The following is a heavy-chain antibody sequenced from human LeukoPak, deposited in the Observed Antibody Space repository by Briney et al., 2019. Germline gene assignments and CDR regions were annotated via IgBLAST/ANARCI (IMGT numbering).Heavy chain of an antibody. CDR1: GGTFSSYA. CDR3: ARDLSSVRYSYGFDY. Sequence: GASVKVSCKASGGTFSSYAISWVRQAPGQGLEWMGRIIPIFGTANYAQKFQGRVTITMDESTSTAYMELSSLRSEDTAVYYCARDLSSVRYSYGFDYWGQGTLVTVSS. D-gene: IGHD5-18*01. J-gene: IGHJ4*02. V-gene: IGHV1-69*05. CDR2: IIPIFGTA.